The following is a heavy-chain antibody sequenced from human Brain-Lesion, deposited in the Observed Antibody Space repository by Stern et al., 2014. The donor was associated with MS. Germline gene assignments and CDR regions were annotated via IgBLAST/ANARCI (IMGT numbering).Heavy chain of an antibody. CDR3: ARVDNTIYGIVTRRGSGMDV. V-gene: IGHV3-7*01. D-gene: IGHD3-3*01. CDR1: GFTFGNYW. Sequence: EVQLVESGGGLVQPGGSLTMSCTAAGFTFGNYWMTWVRQAPGKGLEWVATIKADGPETNYVDSVKGRFTISSHHARNALYPKMNSLRVEDTALYYWARVDNTIYGIVTRRGSGMDVWGQGTTVIVSS. J-gene: IGHJ6*02. CDR2: IKADGPET.